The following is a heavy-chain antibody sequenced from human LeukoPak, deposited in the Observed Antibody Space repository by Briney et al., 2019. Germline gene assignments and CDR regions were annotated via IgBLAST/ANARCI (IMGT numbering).Heavy chain of an antibody. Sequence: ASVKVSCKVSGYTLTELSMHWVRQAPGQGLEWMGWINPNSGGTNYAQKFQGRVTMTRDTSISTAYMELSRLRSDDTAVYYCARADSGIAAAGMFDPWGQGTLVTVSS. J-gene: IGHJ5*02. CDR2: INPNSGGT. CDR1: GYTLTELS. V-gene: IGHV1-2*02. D-gene: IGHD6-13*01. CDR3: ARADSGIAAAGMFDP.